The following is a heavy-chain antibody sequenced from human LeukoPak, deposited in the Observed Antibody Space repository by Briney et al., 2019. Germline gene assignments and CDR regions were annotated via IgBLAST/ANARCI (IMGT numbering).Heavy chain of an antibody. V-gene: IGHV1-2*02. Sequence: GASVKVSCKASGYTFTGYYMHWVRQAPGQGLEWMGWINPNSGGTNYAQKFQGRVTMTRDTSISTAYMELSRLRSDDTAVYYCARSVFRGNSSYPPNLWGQGTLVTVSS. J-gene: IGHJ4*02. D-gene: IGHD4-23*01. CDR3: ARSVFRGNSSYPPNL. CDR1: GYTFTGYY. CDR2: INPNSGGT.